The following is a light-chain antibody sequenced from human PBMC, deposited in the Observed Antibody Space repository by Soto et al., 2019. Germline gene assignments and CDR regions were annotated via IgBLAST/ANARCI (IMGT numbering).Light chain of an antibody. CDR3: QQYNSYPWT. V-gene: IGKV1-5*03. Sequence: DIQMTQSPSTLSASVRDRVTITCRASQTISSWLAWYQQKPGKAPKLLMYKTSSLESGVPSRFSGSRSGTEFTLTISSLRPDDFATYFCQQYNSYPWTFGQGTKVAIK. CDR1: QTISSW. CDR2: KTS. J-gene: IGKJ1*01.